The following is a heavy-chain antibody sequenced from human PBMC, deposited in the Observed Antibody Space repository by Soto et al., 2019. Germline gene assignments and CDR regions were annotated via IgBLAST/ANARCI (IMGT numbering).Heavy chain of an antibody. J-gene: IGHJ6*03. CDR1: GYTFTSYA. CDR2: INAGNGNT. V-gene: IGHV1-3*01. Sequence: QVQLVQSGAEVKKPGASVKVSCKASGYTFTSYAMHWVRQAPGQRLEWMGWINAGNGNTKYSQKFQGRVTITRDTSASTAYMELSSLRSEDTAVYYCAGCVDIVATWYYMDVWGKGTTVTVSS. D-gene: IGHD5-12*01. CDR3: AGCVDIVATWYYMDV.